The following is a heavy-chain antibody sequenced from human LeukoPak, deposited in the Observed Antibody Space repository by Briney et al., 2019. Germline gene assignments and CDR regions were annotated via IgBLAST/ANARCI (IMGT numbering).Heavy chain of an antibody. D-gene: IGHD1-26*01. J-gene: IGHJ3*02. CDR2: IYYSGST. CDR1: GGSISSSSYY. CDR3: ARESPGGSNLGDDAFDI. Sequence: PSETLSLTCTVSGGSISSSSYYWGWIRQPPGKGLEWIGSIYYSGSTYYNPSLKSRVTISVDTSKNQFSLKLSSVTAADTAVYYCARESPGGSNLGDDAFDIWGQGTMVTVSS. V-gene: IGHV4-39*02.